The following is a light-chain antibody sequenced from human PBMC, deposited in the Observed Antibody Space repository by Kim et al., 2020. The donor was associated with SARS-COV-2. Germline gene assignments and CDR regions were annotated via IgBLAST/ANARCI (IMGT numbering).Light chain of an antibody. Sequence: DIQMTQSPSTLSASVGDTVTISCRASESFSSWLAWYQQKPGKAPNLLIYKASNLESGVPSRFSGSESGTEFTLTISSLQPDDFATYYCQQYYSSPYTFGQGTKLEI. V-gene: IGKV1-5*03. CDR1: ESFSSW. CDR3: QQYYSSPYT. J-gene: IGKJ2*01. CDR2: KAS.